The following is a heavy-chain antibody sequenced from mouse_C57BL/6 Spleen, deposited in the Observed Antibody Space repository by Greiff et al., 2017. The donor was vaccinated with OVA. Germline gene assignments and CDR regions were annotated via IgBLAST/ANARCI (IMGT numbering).Heavy chain of an antibody. V-gene: IGHV1-18*01. Sequence: VQLQQSGPELVKPGASVKIPCKASGYTFTDYNMDWVKQSQGKSLEWIGDINPNNGGTIYNQKFKGKATLTVDKSSSTAYMELRSLTSEDTAVYYCARRGDYWYFDVWGTGTTVTVSS. CDR1: GYTFTDYN. J-gene: IGHJ1*03. CDR2: INPNNGGT. CDR3: ARRGDYWYFDV.